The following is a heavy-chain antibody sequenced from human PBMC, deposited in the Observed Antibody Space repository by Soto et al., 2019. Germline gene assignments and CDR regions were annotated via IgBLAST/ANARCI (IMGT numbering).Heavy chain of an antibody. CDR2: LYYSGIT. D-gene: IGHD2-8*01. V-gene: IGHV4-59*08. Sequence: SETLSLTCTVSGGSISGYYWSWVLQPPWKGLEWIGYLYYSGITNYNPSFKSRVIISVDTSKNQFSLKLSSVTAADTAVYYCARHGLYGRRGERCDPLAPWGQGTLVTGSS. CDR1: GGSISGYY. CDR3: ARHGLYGRRGERCDPLAP. J-gene: IGHJ5*02.